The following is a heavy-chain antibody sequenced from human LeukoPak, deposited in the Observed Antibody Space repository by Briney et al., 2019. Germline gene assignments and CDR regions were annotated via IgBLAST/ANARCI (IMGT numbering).Heavy chain of an antibody. D-gene: IGHD1-14*01. CDR2: ISGSGETT. CDR1: GFTFSNYA. Sequence: SGGSLRPSCAASGFTFSNYAMSWVRQAPGKGLEWVSAISGSGETTYYADSVKGRFTISRDNSKNSLYLQTNNLRAEDTAVYYCAKTVVTAGHRWFDPWGQGTLVTVSS. V-gene: IGHV3-23*01. CDR3: AKTVVTAGHRWFDP. J-gene: IGHJ5*02.